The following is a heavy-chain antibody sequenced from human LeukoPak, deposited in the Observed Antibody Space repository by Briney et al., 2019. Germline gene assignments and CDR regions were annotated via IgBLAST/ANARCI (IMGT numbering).Heavy chain of an antibody. V-gene: IGHV1-2*02. CDR2: INPNSGGT. J-gene: IGHJ5*02. CDR1: GYTFTSYG. Sequence: ASVKVSCKASGYTFTSYGISWVRQAPGQGLEWMGWINPNSGGTNYAQKFQGRVTMTRDTSISTAYMELSRLRSDDTAVYYCARAPIYYYGSGSYNWFDPWGQGTLVTVSS. D-gene: IGHD3-10*01. CDR3: ARAPIYYYGSGSYNWFDP.